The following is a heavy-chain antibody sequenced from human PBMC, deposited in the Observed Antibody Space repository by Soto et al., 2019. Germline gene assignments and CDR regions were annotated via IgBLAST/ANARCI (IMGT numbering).Heavy chain of an antibody. J-gene: IGHJ5*02. CDR3: GRVPVDTYMIYWSDP. V-gene: IGHV4-61*01. Sequence: TLSLTFTVSCDSVRSGNYYWTWILHPPGKGLEWIGSIYFTGSTNYNPSLKSRLTMSIDPSRNLFSLRLDSVTAADTAVYYCGRVPVDTYMIYWSDPWGQGTLVTVSS. CDR1: CDSVRSGNYY. CDR2: IYFTGST. D-gene: IGHD3-16*01.